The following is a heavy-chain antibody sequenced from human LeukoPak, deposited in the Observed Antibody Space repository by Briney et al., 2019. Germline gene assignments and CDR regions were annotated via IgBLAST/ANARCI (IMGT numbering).Heavy chain of an antibody. Sequence: GGSLRLSCAASGFTFSSYEMNWVRQAPGKGLEWGSYISSSGSTIYYADSVKGRFTISRDNAKNSLYLQMNSLRAEDTAVYYCANPGEYYYDSSGYELGYYFDYWGQGTLVTVSS. V-gene: IGHV3-48*03. CDR3: ANPGEYYYDSSGYELGYYFDY. CDR1: GFTFSSYE. D-gene: IGHD3-22*01. CDR2: ISSSGSTI. J-gene: IGHJ4*02.